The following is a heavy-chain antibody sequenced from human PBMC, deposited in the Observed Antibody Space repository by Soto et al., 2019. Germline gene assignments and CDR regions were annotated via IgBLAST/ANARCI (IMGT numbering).Heavy chain of an antibody. CDR1: GDSISSVDYF. CDR2: IYKSATT. CDR3: GRGRYCLTGRCFPNGLDA. J-gene: IGHJ4*02. D-gene: IGHD2-15*01. Sequence: SETLSLTCSVSGDSISSVDYFWAWIRQRPGQALEYIGYIYKSATTYHNPSFESRVAISLDTSKSQFSLNVTSVTAAATAEYFGGRGRYCLTGRCFPNGLDAWGQXSLVT. V-gene: IGHV4-30-4*01.